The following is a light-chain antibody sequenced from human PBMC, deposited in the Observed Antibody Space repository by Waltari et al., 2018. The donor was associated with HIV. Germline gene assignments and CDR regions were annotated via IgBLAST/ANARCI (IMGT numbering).Light chain of an antibody. Sequence: QSALTQPRSVSGSPGQSVTISCTGTSSAGGSYNYVPWYQQHPGKAPKLMIFDVNKRPSGVPDRFSGSKSGNTASLTISGLQAEDEADYYCCSYADDYTWVFGGGTKLTVL. V-gene: IGLV2-11*01. CDR3: CSYADDYTWV. J-gene: IGLJ3*02. CDR2: DVN. CDR1: SSAGGSYNY.